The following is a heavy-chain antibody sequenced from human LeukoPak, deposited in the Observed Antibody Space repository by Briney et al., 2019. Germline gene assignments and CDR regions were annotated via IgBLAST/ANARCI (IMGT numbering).Heavy chain of an antibody. CDR2: IYYSGST. CDR1: GGSISSDY. D-gene: IGHD6-13*01. V-gene: IGHV4-59*12. CDR3: ARDTRMAAAGLFDY. J-gene: IGHJ4*02. Sequence: SETLSLTCTVSGGSISSDYWSWIRQPPGKGLEWIGYIYYSGSTTYNPSLKSRVTISVDMSKNQFSLKLNSVAAADTAVYYCARDTRMAAAGLFDYWGQGTLVTVSS.